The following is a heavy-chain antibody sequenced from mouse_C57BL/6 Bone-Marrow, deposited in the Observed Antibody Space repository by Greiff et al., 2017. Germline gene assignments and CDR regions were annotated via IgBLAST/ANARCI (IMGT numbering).Heavy chain of an antibody. Sequence: EVHLVESGGDLVKPGGSLKLSCAASGFTFSSYGMSWVRQTPEKRLEWVATISSGGSYTYYPDNVKGRFTISRDNAKNTLYLQMSSLKSEDTAMYYCARRVGDRFAYWGQGTLVTVSA. D-gene: IGHD1-1*01. CDR2: ISSGGSYT. CDR3: ARRVGDRFAY. CDR1: GFTFSSYG. J-gene: IGHJ3*01. V-gene: IGHV5-6*01.